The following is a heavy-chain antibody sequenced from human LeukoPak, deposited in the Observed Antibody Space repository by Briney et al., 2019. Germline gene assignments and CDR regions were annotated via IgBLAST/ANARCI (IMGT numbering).Heavy chain of an antibody. CDR3: ARDFFHSSDSRPFDY. V-gene: IGHV3-21*01. CDR1: GFTFGAYT. CDR2: IFSRSESI. Sequence: GRSLRLSCAASGFTFGAYTINWVRQAPGKGLEWVSCIFSRSESILYADSVKGRFTISRDNAKNSLYLQMDSLRVEDTAVYYCARDFFHSSDSRPFDYWGQGTLVTVSS. D-gene: IGHD3-22*01. J-gene: IGHJ4*02.